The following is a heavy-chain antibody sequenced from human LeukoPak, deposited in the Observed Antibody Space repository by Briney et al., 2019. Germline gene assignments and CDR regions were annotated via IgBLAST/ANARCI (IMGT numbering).Heavy chain of an antibody. D-gene: IGHD3-10*01. CDR3: ARVRITMVRGAPVWFDP. CDR2: IHTSGST. CDR1: GGSISSGSYY. Sequence: SQTLSLTCTVSGGSISSGSYYRRWIRQPAGKGLEWIGRIHTSGSTNYNPSLKSRVTISVDTSKNQFSLKLSSVTAADTAVYYCARVRITMVRGAPVWFDPWGQGTLVTVSS. J-gene: IGHJ5*02. V-gene: IGHV4-61*02.